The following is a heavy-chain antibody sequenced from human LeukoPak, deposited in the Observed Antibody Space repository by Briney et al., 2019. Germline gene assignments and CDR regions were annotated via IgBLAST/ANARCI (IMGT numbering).Heavy chain of an antibody. CDR3: ARDHYDKNAFDI. J-gene: IGHJ3*02. Sequence: GGSLRLSCAASGFTSSSYTMNWVRLAPGKGLEWVSSISSSSSYIYYADSVKDRFTISRDNAKNSLSLQLNSLRAEDTAVYYCARDHYDKNAFDIWGQGTMVTVSS. D-gene: IGHD3-22*01. V-gene: IGHV3-21*01. CDR2: ISSSSSYI. CDR1: GFTSSSYT.